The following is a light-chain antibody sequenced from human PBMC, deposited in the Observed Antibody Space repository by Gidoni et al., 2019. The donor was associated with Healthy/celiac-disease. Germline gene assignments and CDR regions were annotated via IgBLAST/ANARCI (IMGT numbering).Light chain of an antibody. J-gene: IGKJ5*01. CDR3: QQYNSYPIT. V-gene: IGKV1-5*03. CDR2: KAS. CDR1: QSISSW. Sequence: DIQMTQSPSTLSASVGERVTITCRASQSISSWLAWYQQKPGKAPNLLIYKASTLESGVPSTFSGSGSGTEFSLTISSLQPDDFATYYCQQYNSYPITFGQXTRLEIK.